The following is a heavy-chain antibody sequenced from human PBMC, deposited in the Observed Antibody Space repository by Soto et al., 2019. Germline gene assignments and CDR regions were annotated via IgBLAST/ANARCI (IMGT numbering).Heavy chain of an antibody. V-gene: IGHV4-34*01. Sequence: QVQLQQWGAGLLKPSETLSLTCPVYGGSFSGYYWSWIRQPPGKGLEWIGEINHSGSTNYNPSLKSRVTISVDTSKNQFSLKLSSVTAADTAVYYCARGPYYYYGMDVWGQGTTVTVSS. CDR2: INHSGST. CDR3: ARGPYYYYGMDV. CDR1: GGSFSGYY. J-gene: IGHJ6*02.